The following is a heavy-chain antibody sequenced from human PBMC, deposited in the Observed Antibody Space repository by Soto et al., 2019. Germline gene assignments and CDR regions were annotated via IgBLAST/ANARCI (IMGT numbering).Heavy chain of an antibody. J-gene: IGHJ4*02. CDR3: ARPHYASNTFDSYFDY. D-gene: IGHD3-22*01. V-gene: IGHV4-34*12. Sequence: QVQLQQWGAGLFKPSETLSLTCAVYGGSFSGYYWSWIRQPPGKGLEWIGEFFHGGSTNYSPSLKSRVTISVDTSKNHFSLELSSVTAADTAVYYCARPHYASNTFDSYFDYWGQGTLVTVSS. CDR1: GGSFSGYY. CDR2: FFHGGST.